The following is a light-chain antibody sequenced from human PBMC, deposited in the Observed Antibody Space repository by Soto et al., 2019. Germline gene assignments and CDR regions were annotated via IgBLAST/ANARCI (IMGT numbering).Light chain of an antibody. Sequence: DIHMTQSPSTLSASVGDRVTITCRASQSIVNWLAWYQQKPGKAPKLLIYKASSLERGVPSRFSGSGSGTEFTLTISSLQPDDFATYYCQQYITYRTFGQGTKV. V-gene: IGKV1-5*03. CDR1: QSIVNW. J-gene: IGKJ1*01. CDR3: QQYITYRT. CDR2: KAS.